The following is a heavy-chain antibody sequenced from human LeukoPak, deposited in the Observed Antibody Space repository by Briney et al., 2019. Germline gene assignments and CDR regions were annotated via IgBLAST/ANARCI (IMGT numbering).Heavy chain of an antibody. V-gene: IGHV4-34*01. CDR2: IYYSGST. CDR3: AREVSSADYYHYYGMDV. D-gene: IGHD2-2*01. J-gene: IGHJ6*02. Sequence: SETLSLTCAVHGGSFSDFYWTWMRQPPGKGLEWIGSIYYSGSTYYNPSLKSRVTISVDTSKNQFSLQLNSVTAADTAIYYCAREVSSADYYHYYGMDVWGQGTSVTVSS. CDR1: GGSFSDFY.